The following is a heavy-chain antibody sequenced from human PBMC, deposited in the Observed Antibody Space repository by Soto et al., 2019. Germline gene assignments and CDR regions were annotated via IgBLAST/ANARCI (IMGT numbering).Heavy chain of an antibody. V-gene: IGHV1-2*02. CDR3: ARGSAVGGNWFDS. Sequence: XSVKVSCKASGYTFTAYYIHWVRQAPGQGLECMGYIKPNSGDTRYTQKFQGRVTMTRDTSISTAYMELSSLKYDDTAVYYCARGSAVGGNWFDSWGQGTLVTVSS. CDR1: GYTFTAYY. J-gene: IGHJ5*01. CDR2: IKPNSGDT. D-gene: IGHD6-19*01.